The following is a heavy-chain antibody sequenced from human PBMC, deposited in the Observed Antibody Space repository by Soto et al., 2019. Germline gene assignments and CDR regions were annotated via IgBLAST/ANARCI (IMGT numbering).Heavy chain of an antibody. CDR1: GFSLSTSGVG. V-gene: IGHV2-5*02. D-gene: IGHD3-3*01. Sequence: SGPTLVNPTQTLTLTCTFSGFSLSTSGVGVGWIRQPPGKALEWLALIYWDDDKRYSPSLKSRLTITKDTSKNQVVLTMTNMDPVDTATYYCAHRRSEIFGVVIWDDSFDYWGQGTLVTVSS. CDR2: IYWDDDK. CDR3: AHRRSEIFGVVIWDDSFDY. J-gene: IGHJ4*02.